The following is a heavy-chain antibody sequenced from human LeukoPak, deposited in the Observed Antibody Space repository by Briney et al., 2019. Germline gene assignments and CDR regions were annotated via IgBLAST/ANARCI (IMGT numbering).Heavy chain of an antibody. J-gene: IGHJ4*02. V-gene: IGHV3-7*01. CDR1: GFTFSDYW. CDR3: ARDSSGWYRLDY. CDR2: IKQDGSDK. D-gene: IGHD6-19*01. Sequence: GGSLRLSCAASGFTFSDYWMTWVRQAPGKGLEWVANIKQDGSDKHYVDSVKGRFIISRDNAKNSLYLQMNSLRAEDTAVYYCARDSSGWYRLDYWGQGTLVTVSS.